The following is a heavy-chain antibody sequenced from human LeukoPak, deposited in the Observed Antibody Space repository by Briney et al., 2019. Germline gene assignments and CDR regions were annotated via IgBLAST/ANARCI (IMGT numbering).Heavy chain of an antibody. D-gene: IGHD4-17*01. CDR1: GFTFSNAW. CDR3: TTYGDWKSYFDY. V-gene: IGHV3-15*01. J-gene: IGHJ4*02. Sequence: PGGSLRLSCAASGFTFSNAWMSWVRQAPGKGLEWVGRIKSKTDGGTTDYAAPVKGRFTISRDDSKNTLFLQMNSLKTEDTAVYYCTTYGDWKSYFDYWGQGTLVTVSS. CDR2: IKSKTDGGTT.